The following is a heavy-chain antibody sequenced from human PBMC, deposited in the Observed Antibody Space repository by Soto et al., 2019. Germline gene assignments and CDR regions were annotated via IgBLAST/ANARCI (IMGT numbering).Heavy chain of an antibody. Sequence: ETLSLTCTVYGGSVSDYYWSWVRQPAGKGLEWIGRIHPGGNTNYSPSLMSRVTMSVDTSHNQFSLKLTSVTAADTAVYYCVRGPYCGGDCYFASWGQGALVTVSS. D-gene: IGHD2-21*02. V-gene: IGHV4-4*07. CDR1: GGSVSDYY. CDR3: VRGPYCGGDCYFAS. CDR2: IHPGGNT. J-gene: IGHJ4*02.